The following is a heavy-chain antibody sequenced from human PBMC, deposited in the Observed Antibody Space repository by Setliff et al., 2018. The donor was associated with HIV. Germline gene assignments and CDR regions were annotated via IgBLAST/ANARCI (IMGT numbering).Heavy chain of an antibody. CDR1: GASFSGSF. Sequence: PSETLSLTCAVYGASFSGSFWSWIRQSPGKGLEWIGQISHTGNTNYNPSLKSRVTISVDTSKNKFSLKLSSVTAADTAVYYCASEKVAWTVSDSFFEFWGQGVPVTVSS. D-gene: IGHD2-15*01. CDR2: ISHTGNT. J-gene: IGHJ4*02. V-gene: IGHV4-34*01. CDR3: ASEKVAWTVSDSFFEF.